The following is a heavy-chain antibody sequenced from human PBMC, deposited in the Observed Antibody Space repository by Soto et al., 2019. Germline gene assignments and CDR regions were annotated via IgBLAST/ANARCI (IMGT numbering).Heavy chain of an antibody. J-gene: IGHJ4*02. CDR1: GFTFDDYA. V-gene: IGHV3-9*01. Sequence: GGSLRLSCAASGFTFDDYAMHWVRQAPGKGLEWVSGISWNSGSIGYADSVKGRFTISRDNAKNSLYLQMNSLRAEYTALYYCAKETYCSGGSCPFDYWGQGTLVTVSS. D-gene: IGHD2-15*01. CDR2: ISWNSGSI. CDR3: AKETYCSGGSCPFDY.